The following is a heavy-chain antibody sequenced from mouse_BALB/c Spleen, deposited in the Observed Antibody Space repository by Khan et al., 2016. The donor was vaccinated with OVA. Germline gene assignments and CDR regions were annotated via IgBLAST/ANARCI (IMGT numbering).Heavy chain of an antibody. CDR3: ARSERNFHWDFDV. Sequence: EVELVESGGGLVQPGGSRKLSCAASGFTFSNFGMHWVRQAPKKGLEWVAYMSSGSSTIYYVDTVKGRFTISRDNLKHILFLQMTSLRSEDTAMYYGARSERNFHWDFDVWGEGTSVTVSS. V-gene: IGHV5-17*02. J-gene: IGHJ1*01. CDR2: MSSGSSTI. CDR1: GFTFSNFG.